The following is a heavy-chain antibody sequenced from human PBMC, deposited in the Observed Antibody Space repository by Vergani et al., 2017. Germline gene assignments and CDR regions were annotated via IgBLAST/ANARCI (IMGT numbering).Heavy chain of an antibody. CDR2: ISYDGSNK. CDR1: GFTFSSYA. CDR3: ARDLSDSPAEYFQH. J-gene: IGHJ1*01. Sequence: QVQLVESGGGVVQPGRSLRLSCAASGFTFSSYAMHWVRQAPGKGLEWVAVISYDGSNKYYADSVKGRFTISRDNSKNTLYLQMNSLRAEDTAVYYCARDLSDSPAEYFQHWGQGTQVTVSS. V-gene: IGHV3-30*04. D-gene: IGHD2-21*02.